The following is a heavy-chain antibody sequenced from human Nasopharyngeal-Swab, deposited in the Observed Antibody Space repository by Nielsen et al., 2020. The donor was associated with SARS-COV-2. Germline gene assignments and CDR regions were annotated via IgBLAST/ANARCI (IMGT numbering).Heavy chain of an antibody. Sequence: ASVTVSCTASGYTFTSYSIRWVRQAPGQGLEWMGIINPSGGSTSYAQKFQGRVTMTRDTSTSTVYMELSSLRSEDTAVYYCARGGRDAFDIWGQGTMVTVSS. CDR1: GYTFTSYS. CDR2: INPSGGST. J-gene: IGHJ3*02. V-gene: IGHV1-46*01. CDR3: ARGGRDAFDI.